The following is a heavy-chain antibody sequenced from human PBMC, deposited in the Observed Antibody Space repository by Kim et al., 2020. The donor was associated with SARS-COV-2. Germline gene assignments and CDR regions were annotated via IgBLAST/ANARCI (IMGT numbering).Heavy chain of an antibody. Sequence: SVKVSCKASGGTFSSYAISWVRQAPGQGLEWMGGIIPIFGTANYAQKFQGRVTITADESTSTAYMELSSLRSEDTAVYYCARTPFGDPMMVDYWGQGTLVTVSS. CDR3: ARTPFGDPMMVDY. D-gene: IGHD3-10*01. CDR2: IIPIFGTA. CDR1: GGTFSSYA. J-gene: IGHJ4*02. V-gene: IGHV1-69*13.